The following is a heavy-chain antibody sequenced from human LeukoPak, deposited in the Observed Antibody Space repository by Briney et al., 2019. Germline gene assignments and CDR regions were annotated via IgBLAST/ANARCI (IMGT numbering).Heavy chain of an antibody. D-gene: IGHD6-6*01. CDR2: ISGSGGST. Sequence: GGSLRLSCAASGFTFSSYAMSWVRQAPGKGLEWVSAISGSGGSTYYADSVKGRFTISRDNSKNTLYLQMNSLRAEDTAVYYCARNGLVSGIFDIWGQGTMVTVSS. V-gene: IGHV3-23*01. CDR3: ARNGLVSGIFDI. CDR1: GFTFSSYA. J-gene: IGHJ3*02.